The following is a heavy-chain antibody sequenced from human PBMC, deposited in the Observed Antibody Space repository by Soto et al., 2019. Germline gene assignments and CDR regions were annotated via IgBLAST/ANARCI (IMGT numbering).Heavy chain of an antibody. CDR1: GYKFTTFW. J-gene: IGHJ3*01. Sequence: PGESLISCKASGYKFTTFWLNWVRQTPGKGLEWLGRIDPTDSFTNYSPPFEGHVTISVDRSISTAYLQWNSLQASDTAIYYCARPASGGSRDAFDVWGQGTTVTVSS. V-gene: IGHV5-10-1*01. D-gene: IGHD2-15*01. CDR3: ARPASGGSRDAFDV. CDR2: IDPTDSFT.